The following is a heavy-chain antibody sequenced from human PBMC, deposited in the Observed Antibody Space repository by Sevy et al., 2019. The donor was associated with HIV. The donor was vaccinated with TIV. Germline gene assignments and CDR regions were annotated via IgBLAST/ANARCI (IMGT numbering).Heavy chain of an antibody. V-gene: IGHV4-34*01. Sequence: SETLSLTCAVYGGSFSGYYWSWIRQPPGKGLEWIGEINHSGSTNYNPSLKSRVTISVDTSKNQFSLKLSPVTAADTAVYYCARGRHIAAAGNHWYFDLWGRGTLVTVSS. CDR2: INHSGST. CDR1: GGSFSGYY. CDR3: ARGRHIAAAGNHWYFDL. J-gene: IGHJ2*01. D-gene: IGHD6-13*01.